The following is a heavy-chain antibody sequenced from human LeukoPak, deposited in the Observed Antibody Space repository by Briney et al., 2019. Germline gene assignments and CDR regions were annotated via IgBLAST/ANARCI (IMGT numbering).Heavy chain of an antibody. D-gene: IGHD3-10*01. CDR2: IYTSGST. J-gene: IGHJ4*02. CDR3: ARDLFRYYGSGSYNDY. Sequence: SGTLSLTRTVSGGSLSSYYWSWIRPPAGRGVEGIGRIYTSGSTNYNPSLKSRGTMSVDTSKNQFSLKLSSVTAADTAVYYCARDLFRYYGSGSYNDYWGQGTLVTVSS. CDR1: GGSLSSYY. V-gene: IGHV4-4*07.